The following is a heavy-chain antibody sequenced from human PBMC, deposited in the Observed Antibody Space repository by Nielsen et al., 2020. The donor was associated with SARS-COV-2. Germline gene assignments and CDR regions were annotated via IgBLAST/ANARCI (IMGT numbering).Heavy chain of an antibody. D-gene: IGHD6-13*01. V-gene: IGHV4-38-2*02. CDR2: IYHSGST. CDR3: ARHRAAAGKRGGMDV. CDR1: GYSISSGYY. Sequence: SETLSLTCTVSGYSISSGYYWGWIRPPPGKGLEWIGSIYHSGSTYYNPSLKSRVTISVDTSKNQFSLKLSSVTAADTAVYYCARHRAAAGKRGGMDVWGQGTTVTVSS. J-gene: IGHJ6*02.